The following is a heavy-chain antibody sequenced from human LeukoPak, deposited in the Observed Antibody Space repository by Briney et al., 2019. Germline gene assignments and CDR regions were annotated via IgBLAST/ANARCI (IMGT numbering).Heavy chain of an antibody. CDR1: GYTFTGYY. J-gene: IGHJ3*02. CDR3: ARGLRYYDFWSGYPEQAFDI. V-gene: IGHV1-2*02. CDR2: INPNSGGT. Sequence: ASVKVSCKASGYTFTGYYMHWVRQAPGQGLEWKGWINPNSGGTNYAQKFQGRVTMTRDTSISTAYMELSRLRSDDTAVYYCARGLRYYDFWSGYPEQAFDIWGQGTMVTVSS. D-gene: IGHD3-3*01.